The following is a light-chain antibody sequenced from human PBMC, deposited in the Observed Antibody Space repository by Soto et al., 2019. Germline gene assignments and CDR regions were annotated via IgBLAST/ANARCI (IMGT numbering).Light chain of an antibody. Sequence: QSVLTQPASVSGSPGQSIPISCTGTSRDVGNYNYVSWYQQHPGKAPKLIILEVSNRPSGVSNRFSGSKSGNTASLTISGLQAEDEADYYCSSYTNSSTVFGTGTKLTVL. CDR2: EVS. CDR1: SRDVGNYNY. J-gene: IGLJ1*01. CDR3: SSYTNSSTV. V-gene: IGLV2-14*01.